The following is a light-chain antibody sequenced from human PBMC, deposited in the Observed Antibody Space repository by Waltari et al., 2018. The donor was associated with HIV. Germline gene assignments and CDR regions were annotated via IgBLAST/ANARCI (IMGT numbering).Light chain of an antibody. V-gene: IGLV2-14*01. Sequence: QSALTQPASVSGSPGPSTTISCTGTSRYVAGYYYLSWYHQHPGKAPKLMIYEVSNRPSGVSNRFSGSKSGNTASLTISGLQAEDEADYYCSSYTSSSTLVFGGGTKLTVL. J-gene: IGLJ3*02. CDR1: SRYVAGYYY. CDR2: EVS. CDR3: SSYTSSSTLV.